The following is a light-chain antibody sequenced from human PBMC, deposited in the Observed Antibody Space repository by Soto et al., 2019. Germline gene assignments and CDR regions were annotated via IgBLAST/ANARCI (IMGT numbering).Light chain of an antibody. CDR1: QDIRSA. Sequence: IQMTQSPSTLSASVGDRVTITCRASQDIRSALGWYQQKPGKAPKLLIFAAPNLHSGVPSRFSGSGSGTDFTLTISSLHPEDFATYYCLQDLSYPRTFGQGTKVDIK. CDR3: LQDLSYPRT. CDR2: AAP. V-gene: IGKV1-6*01. J-gene: IGKJ1*01.